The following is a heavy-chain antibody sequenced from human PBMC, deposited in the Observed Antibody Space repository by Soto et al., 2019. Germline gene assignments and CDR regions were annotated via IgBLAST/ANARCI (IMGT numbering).Heavy chain of an antibody. J-gene: IGHJ4*02. CDR2: INHSGST. V-gene: IGHV4-34*01. CDR3: ACPAGTGYYNDFDY. CDR1: GGSFSGYY. D-gene: IGHD3-9*01. Sequence: SETLSLTCAVYGGSFSGYYWSRIRQPPGKGLEWIGEINHSGSTNYNPSLKSRVTISVDTSKNQFSLKLSSVTAADTAVYYCACPAGTGYYNDFDYWGQGTLVTVSS.